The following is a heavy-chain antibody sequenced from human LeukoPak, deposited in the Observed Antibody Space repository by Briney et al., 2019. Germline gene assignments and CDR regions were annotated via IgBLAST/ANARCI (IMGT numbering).Heavy chain of an antibody. D-gene: IGHD3-10*01. CDR2: INPNSGGT. Sequence: ASVKVSCKASGYTFTGYYMHWVRQAPGQGLEWMGRINPNSGGTNYAQKFQGRVTMTRDTSITTAYMELSSLRSDDTAVYYCASLLWGYYFDYWGQGTLVTVSS. CDR1: GYTFTGYY. J-gene: IGHJ4*02. CDR3: ASLLWGYYFDY. V-gene: IGHV1-2*06.